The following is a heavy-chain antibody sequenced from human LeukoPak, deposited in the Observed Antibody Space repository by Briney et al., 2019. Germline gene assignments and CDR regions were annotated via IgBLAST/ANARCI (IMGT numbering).Heavy chain of an antibody. J-gene: IGHJ4*02. D-gene: IGHD3-22*01. CDR1: GFTFSSYA. CDR3: AKVRYYYDSSGYYSRYFDY. V-gene: IGHV3-23*01. Sequence: PGGSLRLSCAASGFTFSSYAMSWVRQAPGKGLEWVSAISGSGGSTYYADSVKGRFTISRDNSKNTLYLQMNSLRAEDTAVYYCAKVRYYYDSSGYYSRYFDYWGQGTLVTVSS. CDR2: ISGSGGST.